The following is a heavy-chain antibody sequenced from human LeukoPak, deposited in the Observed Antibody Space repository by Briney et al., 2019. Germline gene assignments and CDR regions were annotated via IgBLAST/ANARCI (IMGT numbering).Heavy chain of an antibody. V-gene: IGHV3-11*01. Sequence: GGSLRLSCAASGFTFSDYYVSWIRQAPGKGLEWVSYISSSGSTIYYADSVKGRFTISRDNAKNSLYLQMNSLRAEDTAVYYCARPNYGGNSPHYFDYWGQGTLVTVSS. J-gene: IGHJ4*02. D-gene: IGHD4-23*01. CDR3: ARPNYGGNSPHYFDY. CDR1: GFTFSDYY. CDR2: ISSSGSTI.